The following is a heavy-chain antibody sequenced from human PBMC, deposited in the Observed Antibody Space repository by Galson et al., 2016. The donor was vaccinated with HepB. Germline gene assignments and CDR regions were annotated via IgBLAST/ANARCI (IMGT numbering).Heavy chain of an antibody. D-gene: IGHD6-13*01. Sequence: SLRLSCAASRFYFSMYAMHWVRQAPGKGLEWVAMIWREGIRTFYADSVKGRFTISRDNSNNTLYLQMNSLTTEDTAVYYCAREFKIAAPGVLDYWGQGTLVTVSS. CDR1: RFYFSMYA. CDR2: IWREGIRT. V-gene: IGHV3-33*01. CDR3: AREFKIAAPGVLDY. J-gene: IGHJ4*02.